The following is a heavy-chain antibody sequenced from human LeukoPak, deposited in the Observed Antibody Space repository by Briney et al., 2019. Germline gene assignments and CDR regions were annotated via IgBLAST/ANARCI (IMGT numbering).Heavy chain of an antibody. J-gene: IGHJ4*02. D-gene: IGHD3-10*01. Sequence: SETLSLTCTVSGGSISSGSYYWSWIRQPAGKGLEWIGRIYTSGSTNYNPSLKSRVTMSVDTPKNQFSLKLSSVTAADTAVYYCAALSPGDFDYWGRGTLVTVSS. CDR2: IYTSGST. CDR3: AALSPGDFDY. V-gene: IGHV4-61*02. CDR1: GGSISSGSYY.